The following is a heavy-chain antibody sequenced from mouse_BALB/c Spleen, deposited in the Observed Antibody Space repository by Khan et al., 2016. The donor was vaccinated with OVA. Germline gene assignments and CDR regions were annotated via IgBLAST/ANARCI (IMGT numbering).Heavy chain of an antibody. CDR1: GFTFTTYW. Sequence: QVRLQQSGAELAKPGASVKMSCKASGFTFTTYWMHWVKQRPGQGLEWIGYINPTSGYTDYYEKFKDKATLSADTSSSTAYMQLSSLTADDAGVYYCARNRIDDWGQGTTRTVSS. V-gene: IGHV1-7*01. J-gene: IGHJ2*01. CDR3: ARNRIDD. CDR2: INPTSGYT.